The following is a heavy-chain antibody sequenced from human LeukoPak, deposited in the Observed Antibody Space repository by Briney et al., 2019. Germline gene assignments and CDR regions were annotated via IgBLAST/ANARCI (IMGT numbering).Heavy chain of an antibody. J-gene: IGHJ6*02. D-gene: IGHD6-13*01. Sequence: ASVKVSCKASGYTFTSYDINWVRQATGQGLEWMGWMNPNSGNTGYAQKFQGRVTMTRNTSISTAYMELSSLRSEGTAVYYCARGRGYSSSWKRVYYYGMDVWGQGTTVTVSS. CDR2: MNPNSGNT. CDR3: ARGRGYSSSWKRVYYYGMDV. CDR1: GYTFTSYD. V-gene: IGHV1-8*01.